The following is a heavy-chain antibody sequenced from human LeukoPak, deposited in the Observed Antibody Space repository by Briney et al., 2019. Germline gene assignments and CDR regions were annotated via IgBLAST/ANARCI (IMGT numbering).Heavy chain of an antibody. J-gene: IGHJ2*01. CDR3: ARDLHGGNSFTSDWYFDL. CDR1: GGSISISNSNW. D-gene: IGHD4-23*01. CDR2: TYHSGST. V-gene: IGHV4-4*02. Sequence: SGTLSLTCAVSGGSISISNSNWWSWLRHPPGKVLGWSGKTYHSGSTNYNPSLKSRVTISVDKSKNQFSLKLSSVTAADTAVYYCARDLHGGNSFTSDWYFDLWGRGTLVTVSS.